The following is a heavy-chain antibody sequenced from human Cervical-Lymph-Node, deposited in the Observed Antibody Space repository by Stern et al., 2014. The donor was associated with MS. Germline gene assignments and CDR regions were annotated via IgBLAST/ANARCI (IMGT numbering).Heavy chain of an antibody. CDR1: GYTFTSYY. V-gene: IGHV1-46*01. J-gene: IGHJ3*02. CDR3: ASTIFGVVIKDRNAFDI. Sequence: QVQLVQSGAEVKKPGASVKVSCKASGYTFTSYYMHWVRQAPGQGLEWMGIINPSGGSTSYAQKFKGRVTMSRDTSTGTVYMELRSLRSEDTAVYYCASTIFGVVIKDRNAFDIWGQGTMVTVSS. D-gene: IGHD3-3*01. CDR2: INPSGGST.